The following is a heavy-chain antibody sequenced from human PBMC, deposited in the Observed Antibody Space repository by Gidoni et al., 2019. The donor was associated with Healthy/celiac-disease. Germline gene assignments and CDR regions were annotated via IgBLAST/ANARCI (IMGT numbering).Heavy chain of an antibody. CDR2: ISSSGSTI. J-gene: IGHJ3*02. D-gene: IGHD2-21*02. CDR3: ARDQGGNLGVDAFDI. Sequence: EVQLVESGGGLVQPGGSLRLSCAASGFTFSSYEMNWVRQAPGKGLEWVSYISSSGSTIYYADSVKGRFTISRDNAKNSLYLQMNSLRAEDTAVYYCARDQGGNLGVDAFDIWGQGTMVTVSS. V-gene: IGHV3-48*03. CDR1: GFTFSSYE.